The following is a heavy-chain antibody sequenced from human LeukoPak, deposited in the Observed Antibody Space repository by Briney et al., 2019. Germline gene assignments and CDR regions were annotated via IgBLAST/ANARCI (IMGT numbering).Heavy chain of an antibody. D-gene: IGHD6-13*01. J-gene: IGHJ6*03. V-gene: IGHV1-8*02. CDR2: MNPNSGNT. Sequence: ASVKVSCKASGYTFTSYYMHWVRQATGQGLEWMGRMNPNSGNTGYAQKFQGRVAMTRNTSISTAYMELSSLRSEDTAVYYCARGSSGWGGSWYFFGNYYYYYMDVWGKGTTVTISS. CDR3: ARGSSGWGGSWYFFGNYYYYYMDV. CDR1: GYTFTSYY.